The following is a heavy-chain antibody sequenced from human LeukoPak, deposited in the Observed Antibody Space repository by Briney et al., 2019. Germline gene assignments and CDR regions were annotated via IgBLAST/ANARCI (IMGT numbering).Heavy chain of an antibody. Sequence: GGSLRLSCAASGFTFSSYGMHWVRQAPGKGLEWVAVIWYDGSNKYYADSVKGRFTISRDNSKNTLYLQMNSLRAEDTAVYYCAREGPQWLIDYWGQETLVTVSS. V-gene: IGHV3-33*01. CDR1: GFTFSSYG. CDR2: IWYDGSNK. D-gene: IGHD6-19*01. CDR3: AREGPQWLIDY. J-gene: IGHJ4*02.